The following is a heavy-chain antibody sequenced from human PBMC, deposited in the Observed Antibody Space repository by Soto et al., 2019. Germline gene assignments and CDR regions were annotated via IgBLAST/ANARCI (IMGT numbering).Heavy chain of an antibody. J-gene: IGHJ4*02. V-gene: IGHV3-23*01. CDR1: GFIFRNYA. CDR2: IGGNGADT. D-gene: IGHD6-19*01. Sequence: GGSLRLSCAASGFIFRNYAMSWVRQAPGKGLEWVSAIGGNGADTYYADSVKGRFTISRDNSKNTLYLQMNSLRAEDTAVYFCAIPSGLTVTGPDYWGQGTLVTVSS. CDR3: AIPSGLTVTGPDY.